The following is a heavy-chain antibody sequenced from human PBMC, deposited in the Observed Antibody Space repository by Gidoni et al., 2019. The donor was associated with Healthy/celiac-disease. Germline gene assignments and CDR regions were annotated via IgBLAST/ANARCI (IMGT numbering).Heavy chain of an antibody. CDR1: GGSISSYY. J-gene: IGHJ3*02. Sequence: QVQLQESCPGLVKPSETLSLTCTVPGGSISSYYWSWIRQPAGKGLEWIGRIYTSGSTNYNPSLKSRVTMSVDTSKNQFSLKLSSVTAADTAVYYGARDQSDGYIDAFDIWGQGTMVTVSS. CDR2: IYTSGST. V-gene: IGHV4-4*07. D-gene: IGHD6-13*01. CDR3: ARDQSDGYIDAFDI.